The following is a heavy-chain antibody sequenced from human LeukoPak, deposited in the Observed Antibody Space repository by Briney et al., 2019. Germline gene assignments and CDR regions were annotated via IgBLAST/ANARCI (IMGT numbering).Heavy chain of an antibody. CDR2: ISSDGSNK. J-gene: IGHJ4*02. Sequence: PGGSLRLSCAASGFTFISYAMHWVRQAPSKGLEWVAVISSDGSNKYYADSVKGRFTISRDNSKNTLYLQMNSLRAEDTAVYYCARDSVAPAVNYYFDYWGQGTLVTVSS. V-gene: IGHV3-30*04. D-gene: IGHD2-2*01. CDR1: GFTFISYA. CDR3: ARDSVAPAVNYYFDY.